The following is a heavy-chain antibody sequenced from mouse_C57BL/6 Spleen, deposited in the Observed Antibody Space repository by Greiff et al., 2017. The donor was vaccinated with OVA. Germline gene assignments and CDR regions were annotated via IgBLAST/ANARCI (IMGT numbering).Heavy chain of an antibody. Sequence: EVMLVESEGGLVQPGSSMKLSCTASGFTFSDYYMAWVRQVPEKGLEWVANINYDGSSTYYLDSLKSRFIISRDNAKNILYLQMSSLKSEDTATYYCASGNYGGYAMDYWGQGTSVTVSS. D-gene: IGHD2-1*01. V-gene: IGHV5-16*01. CDR2: INYDGSST. CDR1: GFTFSDYY. CDR3: ASGNYGGYAMDY. J-gene: IGHJ4*01.